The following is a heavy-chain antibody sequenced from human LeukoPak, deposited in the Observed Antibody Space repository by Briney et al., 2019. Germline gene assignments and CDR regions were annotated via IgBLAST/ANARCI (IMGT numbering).Heavy chain of an antibody. CDR1: GFTFSSYG. CDR3: AKDMIPQTILSGDAFDI. D-gene: IGHD3-22*01. V-gene: IGHV3-30*02. J-gene: IGHJ3*02. Sequence: PGGSLRLSCAASGFTFSSYGMHWVRQAPGKGLEWVAFIRYDGSNKYYADSVKGRFTISRDNSKNTLYLQMNSLRAEDTAVYYCAKDMIPQTILSGDAFDIWGQGTMVTVSS. CDR2: IRYDGSNK.